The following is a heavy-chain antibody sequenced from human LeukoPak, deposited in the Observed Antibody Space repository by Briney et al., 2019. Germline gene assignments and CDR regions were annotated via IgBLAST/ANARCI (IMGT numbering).Heavy chain of an antibody. V-gene: IGHV3-9*01. Sequence: GGSLRLSCAASGFTFNDYAMHWVRHAPGKGLEWVSGISWNSGSIDYADSVKGRFTISRDNAKNSLYLQMNSLRAEDTAVFYCAKMGSVRFDDWGQGTLVTVSS. CDR2: ISWNSGSI. D-gene: IGHD5/OR15-5a*01. CDR3: AKMGSVRFDD. J-gene: IGHJ4*02. CDR1: GFTFNDYA.